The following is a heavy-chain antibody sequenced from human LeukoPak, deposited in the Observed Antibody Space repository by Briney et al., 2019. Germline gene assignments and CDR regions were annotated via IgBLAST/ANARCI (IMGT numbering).Heavy chain of an antibody. Sequence: ASVTVSFTSSAYTFTFYYMHWVRQAHGQGLEWMGWINTNSGGRNYAQRFQGRVTMTSDTSISTVYLELSRLISDDTAVYYCATLDGDYVGSDYCGQGTLVTVSS. CDR2: INTNSGGR. CDR1: AYTFTFYY. D-gene: IGHD4-17*01. CDR3: ATLDGDYVGSDY. V-gene: IGHV1-2*02. J-gene: IGHJ4*02.